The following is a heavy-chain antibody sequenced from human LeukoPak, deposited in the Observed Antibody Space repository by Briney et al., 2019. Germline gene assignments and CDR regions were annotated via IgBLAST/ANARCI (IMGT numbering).Heavy chain of an antibody. J-gene: IGHJ4*02. D-gene: IGHD1-26*01. CDR1: GYTFTNYA. CDR3: AKNSGSYSFDY. V-gene: IGHV1-3*01. Sequence: GASVKVSRKASGYTFTNYAMHWVRQAPGQRPEWMGWVNAGSGNTKYSQNFQGRVTITRDTSASTAYMELSSLRSEDTAVYYCAKNSGSYSFDYWGQGTPVTVSS. CDR2: VNAGSGNT.